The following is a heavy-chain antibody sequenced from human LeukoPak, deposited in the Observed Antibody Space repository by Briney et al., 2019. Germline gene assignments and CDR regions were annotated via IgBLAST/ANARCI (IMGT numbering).Heavy chain of an antibody. D-gene: IGHD3-3*01. J-gene: IGHJ6*02. CDR1: GLTFSGDW. Sequence: GGTLRLSCAASGLTFSGDWMSWVGQAPGRGGEWLANINQDGSQKYYLDSLKRRFTISRDNHKHSLYLQMDSLRAEDTPVYYCARGFDLWHVWGQGTTVTVSS. CDR3: ARGFDLWHV. V-gene: IGHV3-7*05. CDR2: INQDGSQK.